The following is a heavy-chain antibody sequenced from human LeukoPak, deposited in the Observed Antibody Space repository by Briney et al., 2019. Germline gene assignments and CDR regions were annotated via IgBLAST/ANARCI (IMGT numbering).Heavy chain of an antibody. J-gene: IGHJ4*02. Sequence: ASVKVSCKASGYTFTSYGISWVRQAPGQGLEWMGWISAYNGNTNYAQKLQGRVTMTTDTSTSTAYMELRSLRSDDTAVYYCARDLGTYYYGSGSYYNPDYWGQGTRVTVSS. CDR3: ARDLGTYYYGSGSYYNPDY. CDR1: GYTFTSYG. CDR2: ISAYNGNT. V-gene: IGHV1-18*01. D-gene: IGHD3-10*01.